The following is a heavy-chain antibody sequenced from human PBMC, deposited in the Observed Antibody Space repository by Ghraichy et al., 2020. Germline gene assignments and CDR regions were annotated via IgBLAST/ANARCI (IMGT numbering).Heavy chain of an antibody. D-gene: IGHD6-6*01. V-gene: IGHV3-11*01. J-gene: IGHJ4*02. CDR2: ISSSGSSI. Sequence: GGSLRLSCAASGFTFSDYYMSWIRQAPGKGLEWVSYISSSGSSIYYADSVKGRFTISRDNAKNSLYLHMNSLRAEDTAVYYCASSRYSSSSGPLDYWGQGTLVTVSS. CDR3: ASSRYSSSSGPLDY. CDR1: GFTFSDYY.